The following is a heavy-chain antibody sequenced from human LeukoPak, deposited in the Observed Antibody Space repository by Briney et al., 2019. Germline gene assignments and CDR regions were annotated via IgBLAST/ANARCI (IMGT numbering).Heavy chain of an antibody. V-gene: IGHV3-30-3*01. Sequence: PGGSLRLSCAASGFTFSSYAMHWVRQAPGKGLEWVAVISYDGSNKYYADSVKGRSTISRDNSKNTLYLQMNSLRAEDTAVYYCARVGLHDYAWIDPWGQGTLVTVSS. CDR2: ISYDGSNK. D-gene: IGHD4-17*01. CDR1: GFTFSSYA. J-gene: IGHJ5*02. CDR3: ARVGLHDYAWIDP.